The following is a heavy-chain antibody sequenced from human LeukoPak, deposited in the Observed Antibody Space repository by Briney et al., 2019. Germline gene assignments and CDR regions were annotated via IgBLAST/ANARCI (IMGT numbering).Heavy chain of an antibody. D-gene: IGHD6-19*01. J-gene: IGHJ4*02. Sequence: GGCLRLSCAASGFTFRSYAMSWVRQAPGKGREWVSATSGSGGSAFYADSVKGRFTISRDNSKNTLYMQMNSLRAEDTAVYYCASGYGSGWPFVYWGQGTLVTVSS. CDR2: TSGSGGSA. CDR3: ASGYGSGWPFVY. CDR1: GFTFRSYA. V-gene: IGHV3-23*01.